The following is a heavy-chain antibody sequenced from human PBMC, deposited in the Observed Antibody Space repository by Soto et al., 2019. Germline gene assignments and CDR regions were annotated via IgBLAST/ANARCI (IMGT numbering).Heavy chain of an antibody. D-gene: IGHD5-12*01. CDR1: GYTFTGYY. CDR3: ARAVKDSGYDYTPYYYYGMDV. V-gene: IGHV1-2*04. Sequence: ASVKVSCKASGYTFTGYYMHWVRQAPGQGLEWMGWINPNSGGTNYAQKFQGWVTMTRDTSISAACMELSRLRSDDTAVYYCARAVKDSGYDYTPYYYYGMDVWGQGTTVTVSS. CDR2: INPNSGGT. J-gene: IGHJ6*02.